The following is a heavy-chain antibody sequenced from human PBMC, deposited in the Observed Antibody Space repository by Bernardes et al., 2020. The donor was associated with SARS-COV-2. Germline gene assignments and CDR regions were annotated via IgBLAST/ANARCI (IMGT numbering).Heavy chain of an antibody. J-gene: IGHJ4*02. CDR1: GFTFSSSA. V-gene: IGHV3-23*01. CDR2: IIGSGTNT. D-gene: IGHD3-22*01. Sequence: GGSLRLSCAASGFTFSSSAMSWVRQAPGKGLEWVSLIIGSGTNTFYADSVKGRFTISRDNSKNTLYLQVNSLRAEDTAVYYCARIGYYDSSGYHFDYWGQGTLVTVSS. CDR3: ARIGYYDSSGYHFDY.